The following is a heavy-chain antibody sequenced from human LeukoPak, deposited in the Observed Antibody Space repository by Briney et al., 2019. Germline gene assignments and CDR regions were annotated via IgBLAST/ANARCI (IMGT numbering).Heavy chain of an antibody. D-gene: IGHD6-13*01. Sequence: SETLSLTCTVSGGSISSGGYYWSWIRQPPGKGLEWIGYIYHSGSTYYNPSLKSRVTISVDTSKNQFSLRLASVTAADTAVYYCARRGIAAAGYYFDYWGQGTLVTVSS. V-gene: IGHV4-30-2*01. CDR3: ARRGIAAAGYYFDY. J-gene: IGHJ4*02. CDR1: GGSISSGGYY. CDR2: IYHSGST.